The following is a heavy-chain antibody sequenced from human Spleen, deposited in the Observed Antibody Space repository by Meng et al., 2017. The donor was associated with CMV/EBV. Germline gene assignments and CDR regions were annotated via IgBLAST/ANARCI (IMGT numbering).Heavy chain of an antibody. CDR2: INPNSGGT. V-gene: IGHV1-2*02. CDR3: ARGRGKEWLLFDY. Sequence: ASVKVSCKASGYTFTGYYMHWVRQAPGQGLEWMGWINPNSGGTNYAQKFQGRVTMTRDTSISTAYMELSRLRPDDTAVYYCARGRGKEWLLFDYWGQGTLVTVSS. J-gene: IGHJ4*02. D-gene: IGHD3-3*01. CDR1: GYTFTGYY.